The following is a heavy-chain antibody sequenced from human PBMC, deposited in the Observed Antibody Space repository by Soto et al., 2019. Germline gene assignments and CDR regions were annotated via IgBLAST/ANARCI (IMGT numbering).Heavy chain of an antibody. CDR3: ALIPPFYYDTRSYPFDD. CDR2: IFWDDDK. V-gene: IGHV2-5*02. D-gene: IGHD3-16*01. J-gene: IGHJ4*02. CDR1: GFSLSASGVG. Sequence: SGPTLVNPTQTLTLTCTFSGFSLSASGVGVGWIRQPPGKALEWLALIFWDDDKRYSPSLKSRLTITKDTSKNQVVLTMTNVDPVDTAIYYCALIPPFYYDTRSYPFDDWGLGTLATLSS.